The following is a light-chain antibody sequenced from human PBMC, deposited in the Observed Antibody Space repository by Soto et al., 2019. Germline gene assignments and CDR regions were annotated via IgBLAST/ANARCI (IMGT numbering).Light chain of an antibody. CDR1: QSIRNY. Sequence: DIQMTQSPSSLSAYVGDRVTITCRASQSIRNYFNWYQQKPGKAPKLLIYAASSLQSGVPSRFSGSGSGTDFTLTISSLQPEDFATYYCQQSYSTPITFGQGRRLEIK. CDR2: AAS. V-gene: IGKV1-39*01. J-gene: IGKJ5*01. CDR3: QQSYSTPIT.